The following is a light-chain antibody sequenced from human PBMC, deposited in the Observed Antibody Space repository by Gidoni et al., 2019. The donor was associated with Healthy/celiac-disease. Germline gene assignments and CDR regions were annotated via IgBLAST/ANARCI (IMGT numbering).Light chain of an antibody. CDR2: DVS. J-gene: IGLJ2*01. CDR3: CSYAGSYTLRV. V-gene: IGLV2-11*01. CDR1: TSDVGSYNY. Sequence: QSALTQPRSVSGSPGQAVNISCTGTTSDVGSYNYVSWDHQHPVKAPKLMIYDVSKRPSGVPDRFSGSKSGNTAYLTISGLQAEDEADYYCCSYAGSYTLRVFGGGTKLTVL.